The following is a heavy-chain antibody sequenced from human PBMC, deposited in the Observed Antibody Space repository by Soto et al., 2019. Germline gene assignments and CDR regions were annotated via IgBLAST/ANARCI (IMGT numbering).Heavy chain of an antibody. J-gene: IGHJ5*01. Sequence: QVQLLESGPGLVKPSQTLSLTCSVSGDSISTVDYFWAWDRQPPGQALEYIGYIYKSATTYYNPSFESRVAISLDTSKSQFSLNVTSLTAADTAVYFCARGRYCLTGRCFPNWFDSWGQGTLVTVSS. V-gene: IGHV4-30-4*01. D-gene: IGHD2-15*01. CDR2: IYKSATT. CDR3: ARGRYCLTGRCFPNWFDS. CDR1: GDSISTVDYF.